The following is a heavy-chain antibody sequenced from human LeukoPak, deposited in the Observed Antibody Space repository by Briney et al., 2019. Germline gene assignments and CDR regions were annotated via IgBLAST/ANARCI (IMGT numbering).Heavy chain of an antibody. CDR3: ARGLGEGYPDS. D-gene: IGHD1-1*01. J-gene: IGHJ4*02. Sequence: SETLSLTCAVHGGSFSGFYWTWMHQPPGKGPEWIGEINHSRGTGYNPSLRSRVTISQDTSKNQFSLKLTSVTAADTAVYYCARGLGEGYPDSWGQGTLVIVSS. CDR1: GGSFSGFY. CDR2: INHSRGT. V-gene: IGHV4-34*01.